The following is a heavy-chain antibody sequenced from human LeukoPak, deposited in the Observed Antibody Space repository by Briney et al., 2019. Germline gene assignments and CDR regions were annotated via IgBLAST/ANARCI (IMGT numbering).Heavy chain of an antibody. CDR1: GGSISSGGYS. CDR3: ARARSYCSSTSCYREFDY. D-gene: IGHD2-2*01. CDR2: IYHSGST. V-gene: IGHV4-30-2*01. Sequence: PSQTLSLTCAVSGGSISSGGYSWRWIRQPPGKGLEWIGYIYHSGSTYYNPSLKSRVTISVDRSKNQFSLKLSSVTAADTAVYYCARARSYCSSTSCYREFDYWGQGTLVTVSS. J-gene: IGHJ4*02.